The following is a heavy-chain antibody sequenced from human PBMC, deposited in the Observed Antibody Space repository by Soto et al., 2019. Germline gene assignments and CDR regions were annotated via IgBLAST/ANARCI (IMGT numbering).Heavy chain of an antibody. Sequence: QVQLDQSGAEVKKPGSSVKVSCKASGGAFGTFAISWVRQAPGQGLEWMGGIIPIYGTAHYAQIFKGRGTISADASTDTANMEATSLTSADPAVYFCASQDPPRDRYCTSYSCYDGWFESWGQGTLVTVST. V-gene: IGHV1-69*01. J-gene: IGHJ5*01. CDR1: GGAFGTFA. CDR2: IIPIYGTA. D-gene: IGHD2-2*01. CDR3: ASQDPPRDRYCTSYSCYDGWFES.